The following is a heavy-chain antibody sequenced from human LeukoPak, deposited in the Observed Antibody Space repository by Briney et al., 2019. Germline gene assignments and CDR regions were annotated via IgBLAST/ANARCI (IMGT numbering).Heavy chain of an antibody. J-gene: IGHJ4*02. CDR3: AKEGDYDMTGYPRGIDY. D-gene: IGHD3-9*01. V-gene: IGHV3-23*01. Sequence: GGSLRLSCAASGFTFSSYGMSWVRQAPGKGLEWVSAISGSGGSTYYADSVKGRFTISRDNSKNTLYLQMNSLRAEDTAVYYCAKEGDYDMTGYPRGIDYWGQGTLVTVSS. CDR2: ISGSGGST. CDR1: GFTFSSYG.